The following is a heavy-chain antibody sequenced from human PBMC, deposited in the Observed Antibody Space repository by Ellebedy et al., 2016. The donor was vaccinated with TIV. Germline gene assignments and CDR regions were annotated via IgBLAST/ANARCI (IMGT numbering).Heavy chain of an antibody. Sequence: PGGSLRLSCAVSGFTASNNYMSRVRRAPGKGLEWVSLIYSGGSTDYAASVTGRFTISRDNAKNTLYLQMNSLRPENTAVYYCAHRGPSIPAPWGQGTLGTVSS. CDR3: AHRGPSIPAP. J-gene: IGHJ5*02. CDR2: IYSGGST. D-gene: IGHD2-21*01. CDR1: GFTASNNY. V-gene: IGHV3-66*01.